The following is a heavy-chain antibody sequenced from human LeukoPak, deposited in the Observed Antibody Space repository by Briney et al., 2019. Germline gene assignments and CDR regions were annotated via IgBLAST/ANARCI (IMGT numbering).Heavy chain of an antibody. CDR1: GFTFSSYG. CDR3: TRHLGIVGATGTN. CDR2: IWYDGSNK. V-gene: IGHV3-33*01. J-gene: IGHJ4*02. D-gene: IGHD1-26*01. Sequence: GRSLRLSCAASGFTFSSYGMHWVRQAPGKGLEWVAVIWYDGSNKYYADSVKGRFTISRDNSKNTLYLQMNSLRAEDTAVYYCTRHLGIVGATGTNWGQGTLVTVSS.